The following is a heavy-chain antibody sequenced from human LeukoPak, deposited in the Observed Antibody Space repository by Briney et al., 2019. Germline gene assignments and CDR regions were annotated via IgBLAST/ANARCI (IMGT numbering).Heavy chain of an antibody. CDR3: ARDPPYSDSSGYYYDY. CDR2: ISGSSIYI. Sequence: PGGSLRLSRAASGFTFSTYSMNWVRQAPGKGLEWVSSISGSSIYIYYADSVKGRFTISRDNAKNSLYLQMNSLRAEDTAVYYCARDPPYSDSSGYYYDYWGQGTLVTVSS. CDR1: GFTFSTYS. V-gene: IGHV3-21*01. D-gene: IGHD3-22*01. J-gene: IGHJ4*02.